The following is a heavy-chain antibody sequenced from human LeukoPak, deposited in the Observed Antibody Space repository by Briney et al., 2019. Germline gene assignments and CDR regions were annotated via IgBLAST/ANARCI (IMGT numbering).Heavy chain of an antibody. V-gene: IGHV4-38-2*02. CDR1: GYSISSGYY. CDR2: IYHSGST. J-gene: IGHJ3*02. CDR3: ARGPYSYDSSGAFDI. Sequence: SETLSLTCTVSGYSISSGYYWGWIRQPPGKGLEWIGSIYHSGSTNYNPSLKSRVTISVDTSKNQFSLKLSSVTAADTAVYFCARGPYSYDSSGAFDIWGQGTMVTVSS. D-gene: IGHD3-22*01.